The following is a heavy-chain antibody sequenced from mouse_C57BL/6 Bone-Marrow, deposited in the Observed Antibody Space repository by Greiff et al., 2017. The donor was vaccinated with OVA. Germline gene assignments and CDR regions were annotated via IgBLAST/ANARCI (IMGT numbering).Heavy chain of an antibody. D-gene: IGHD2-3*01. V-gene: IGHV1-52*01. J-gene: IGHJ4*01. CDR2: IDPSDSET. Sequence: QVQLQQPGAELVRPGSSVKLSCKASGYTFTSYWMHWVKQRPIQGLEWIGNIDPSDSETHYNQKFKDKATLTVDKSSSTAYMLLSSLTSEDSAVYYCARIYDGYFYAMDYWGQGTSVTVSS. CDR3: ARIYDGYFYAMDY. CDR1: GYTFTSYW.